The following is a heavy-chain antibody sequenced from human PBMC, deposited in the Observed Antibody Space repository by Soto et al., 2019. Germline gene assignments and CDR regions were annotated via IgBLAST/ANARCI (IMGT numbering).Heavy chain of an antibody. CDR3: AKGEWLGDY. CDR2: ISSGGYST. J-gene: IGHJ4*02. Sequence: LRLSCAVSEFTFSTYGMTWVRQAPGKGLEWVSAISSGGYSTYYADSVKGRFTISRDNSKKTLYLQMDSLRAEDTAVYYCAKGEWLGDYWGQGILVTV. D-gene: IGHD6-19*01. V-gene: IGHV3-23*01. CDR1: EFTFSTYG.